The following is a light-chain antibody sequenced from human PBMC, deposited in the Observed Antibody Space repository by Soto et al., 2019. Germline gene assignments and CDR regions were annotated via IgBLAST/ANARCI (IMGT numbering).Light chain of an antibody. CDR3: QSYDSSLSAYV. Sequence: QSVLTQPPSVSGAPGQRVTISCTGSGSNIGAGYDVHWYQQLPGTAPKLLIYGNSNRPSGVPDRFSGSKSGTSASLAITGLQAEDEADYHCQSYDSSLSAYVFGTGTKLTVL. J-gene: IGLJ1*01. CDR1: GSNIGAGYD. V-gene: IGLV1-40*01. CDR2: GNS.